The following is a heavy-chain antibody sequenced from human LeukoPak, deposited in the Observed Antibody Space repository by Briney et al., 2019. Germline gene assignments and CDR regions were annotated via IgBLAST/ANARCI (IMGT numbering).Heavy chain of an antibody. CDR1: GFTFDDYA. D-gene: IGHD2-15*01. CDR3: AKDVVAYYGMDV. Sequence: GRSLRLSCAASGFTFDDYAMHWVRQAPGKGLEWVSGISWNSGSIGYADSVKGRFTISRDNAKNPLYLQMNSLRAEDTALYYCAKDVVAYYGMDVWGQGTTVTVSS. CDR2: ISWNSGSI. V-gene: IGHV3-9*01. J-gene: IGHJ6*02.